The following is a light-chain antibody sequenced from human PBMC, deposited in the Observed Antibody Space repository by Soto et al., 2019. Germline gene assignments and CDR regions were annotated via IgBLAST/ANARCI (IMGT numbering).Light chain of an antibody. Sequence: DIQMTQSPFTLSASVGDRVTITCRASQSINARLAWHQQKPGKVPKVLIYDASNLKSGVPSRFSGSGSGREFTLTISSLQPDDFATYYCQQYYSYPWKLGQGTKVDSK. CDR3: QQYYSYPWK. J-gene: IGKJ1*01. CDR1: QSINAR. CDR2: DAS. V-gene: IGKV1-5*01.